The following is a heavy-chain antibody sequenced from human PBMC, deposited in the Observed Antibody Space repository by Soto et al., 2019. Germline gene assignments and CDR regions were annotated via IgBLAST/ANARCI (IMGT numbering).Heavy chain of an antibody. CDR2: IYWDDNK. V-gene: IGHV2-5*02. CDR3: AHDTLNYYGMDV. CDR1: GFSLDTSGVG. Sequence: QITLKESGPALVKPTQTLTLTCTFSGFSLDTSGVGVGWIRQPPGKALEWLALIYWDDNKRYSPSLKSRLTITKDSSINQVVLTMTKMGPADTATYYCAHDTLNYYGMDVWGQGTTVTVSS. J-gene: IGHJ6*02. D-gene: IGHD5-18*01.